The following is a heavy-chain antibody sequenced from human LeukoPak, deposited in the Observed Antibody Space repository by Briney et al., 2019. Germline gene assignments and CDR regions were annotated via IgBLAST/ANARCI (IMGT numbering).Heavy chain of an antibody. V-gene: IGHV3-11*04. J-gene: IGHJ4*02. D-gene: IGHD3-10*01. CDR3: ARLSYDSGTHYTVYKY. Sequence: GGSLRLSCAASGFTFSDYYMSWIRQAPGKGLEWISYISNSGSTIYYADSVKGRFTISRDNAKNSLYLQMNSLRDDDTAVYYCARLSYDSGTHYTVYKYWGQGTLVTVSS. CDR1: GFTFSDYY. CDR2: ISNSGSTI.